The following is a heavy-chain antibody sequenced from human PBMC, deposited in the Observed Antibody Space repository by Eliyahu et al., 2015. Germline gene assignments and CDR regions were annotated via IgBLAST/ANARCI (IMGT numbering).Heavy chain of an antibody. J-gene: IGHJ1*01. Sequence: QVQLQESGPGLVKPSETLSLTCTVXGGSIXSYYWXWIRQPPGKGLEWIGYIYYSGSTNYNPSLKSRVTISVDTSKNQFSLKLSSVTAADTAVYYCASLRIAVAGKYFQHWGQGTLVTVSS. CDR2: IYYSGST. V-gene: IGHV4-59*01. CDR1: GGSIXSYY. CDR3: ASLRIAVAGKYFQH. D-gene: IGHD6-19*01.